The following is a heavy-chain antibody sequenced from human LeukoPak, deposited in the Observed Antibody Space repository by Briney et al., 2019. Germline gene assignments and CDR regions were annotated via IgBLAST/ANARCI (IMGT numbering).Heavy chain of an antibody. Sequence: PGGSLRLSCAASGFDFTIFTMGWVRQAPGKGLEWGSSISSGSSYLYQADSVKGRFTISRDNAINSLFLQLNSLGVDDMAVYYCVREGYCSSANCHFDYWGQGTLVTVSS. CDR2: ISSGSSYL. CDR3: VREGYCSSANCHFDY. D-gene: IGHD2-2*01. V-gene: IGHV3-21*06. J-gene: IGHJ4*02. CDR1: GFDFTIFT.